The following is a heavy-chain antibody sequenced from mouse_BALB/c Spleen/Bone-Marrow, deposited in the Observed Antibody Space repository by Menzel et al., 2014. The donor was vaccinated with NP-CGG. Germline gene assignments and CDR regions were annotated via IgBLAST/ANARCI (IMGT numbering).Heavy chain of an antibody. D-gene: IGHD3-3*01. CDR3: ARIGRARGYAMDY. V-gene: IGHV5-17*02. Sequence: EVMLVESGGGLVRPGGSRKLSCAASGITFRNFGMHWVRQAPEKGLEWVAYISSGSSTIYYADTLKGRFTISRDNPKNTLFLQMNSLRSEDTAMYYCARIGRARGYAMDYWGQGTSVTVSS. J-gene: IGHJ4*01. CDR2: ISSGSSTI. CDR1: GITFRNFG.